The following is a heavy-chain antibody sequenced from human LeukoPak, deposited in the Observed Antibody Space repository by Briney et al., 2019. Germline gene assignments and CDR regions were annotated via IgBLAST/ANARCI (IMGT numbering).Heavy chain of an antibody. CDR3: AKDRYSGLNTIDY. CDR2: ISYDGSYK. D-gene: IGHD6-13*01. Sequence: GGSLRLSCAASGFTFSSYVMHWVRQAPGKGLEWVAVISYDGSYKFYADSVKGRFTISRDNSKSTLYLQMNSLRAEDTAVYYCAKDRYSGLNTIDYWGQGTLVTVSS. J-gene: IGHJ4*02. V-gene: IGHV3-30*18. CDR1: GFTFSSYV.